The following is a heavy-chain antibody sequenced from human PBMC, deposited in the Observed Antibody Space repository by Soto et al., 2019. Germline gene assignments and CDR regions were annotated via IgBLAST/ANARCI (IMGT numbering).Heavy chain of an antibody. CDR3: ARATSFSGHHGY. D-gene: IGHD2-8*02. Sequence: LSLTCTVSGGSFSSGGYYWSWIRQLPGKGLEWIGYIYYSGSTYYNPSLKSRFTISLDTSKNQFSLKLSSVTAADTAVYYCARATSFSGHHGYWGQGTLVTVSS. CDR2: IYYSGST. J-gene: IGHJ4*02. CDR1: GGSFSSGGYY. V-gene: IGHV4-31*03.